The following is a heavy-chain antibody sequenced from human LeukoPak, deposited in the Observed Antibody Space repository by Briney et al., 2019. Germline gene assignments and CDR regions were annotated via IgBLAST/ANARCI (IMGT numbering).Heavy chain of an antibody. D-gene: IGHD3-22*01. CDR2: ISSSSSYV. CDR3: ASYLVDGYLPYFDY. J-gene: IGHJ4*02. V-gene: IGHV3-21*01. CDR1: GFTFSSYS. Sequence: GGSLRLSCAASGFTFSSYSMNWVRQAPGKGLEWVSSISSSSSYVYYADSVKGRFTISRDNAKNSLYLQMNSLRAEDTAVYYCASYLVDGYLPYFDYWGQGTLVTVSS.